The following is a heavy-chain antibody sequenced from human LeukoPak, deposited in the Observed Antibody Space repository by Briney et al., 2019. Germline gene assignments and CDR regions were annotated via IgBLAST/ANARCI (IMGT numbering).Heavy chain of an antibody. CDR3: ARGRMAVASSYEY. CDR2: IKQDGREK. V-gene: IGHV3-7*05. D-gene: IGHD6-19*01. Sequence: PGRSLRPSCAASGITSGIFWMTRVRQAPGKGLECVANIKQDGREKHYVDSVKGRFTISIDKAKNSLFLEMNSLRAEDTAVYYCARGRMAVASSYEYWGQGTLVTVSS. J-gene: IGHJ4*02. CDR1: GITSGIFW.